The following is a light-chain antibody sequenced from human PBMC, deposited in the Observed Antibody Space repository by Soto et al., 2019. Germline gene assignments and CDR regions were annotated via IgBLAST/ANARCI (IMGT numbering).Light chain of an antibody. Sequence: EIVMTQSPATLSLSPGERAALSCRASQSINSELAWYQQKPGQPPRLLIYGASTRATGVPARFSGSASGSEFTLTSSGLQSEEFAVYYCQQGHNWPLTFGQGTRMEI. CDR3: QQGHNWPLT. V-gene: IGKV3-15*01. CDR1: QSINSE. J-gene: IGKJ2*01. CDR2: GAS.